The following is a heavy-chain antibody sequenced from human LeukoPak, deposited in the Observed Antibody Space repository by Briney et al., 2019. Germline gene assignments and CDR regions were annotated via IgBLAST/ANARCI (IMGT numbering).Heavy chain of an antibody. Sequence: GRSLRLSCAASGFTFSSYGMHWVRQAPGKGLEWVAVISYDGSNKYYADSMKGRFTISRDNSKNTLYLQMNSLRAEDTAVYYCAKDARTPRYCTNGVCWDFDHWGQGTLVTVSS. V-gene: IGHV3-30*18. CDR1: GFTFSSYG. J-gene: IGHJ4*02. CDR3: AKDARTPRYCTNGVCWDFDH. D-gene: IGHD2-8*01. CDR2: ISYDGSNK.